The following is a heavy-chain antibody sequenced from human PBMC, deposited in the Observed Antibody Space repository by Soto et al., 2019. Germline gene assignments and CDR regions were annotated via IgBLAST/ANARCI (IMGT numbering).Heavy chain of an antibody. D-gene: IGHD5-12*01. V-gene: IGHV3-23*01. J-gene: IGHJ4*02. Sequence: GGSLRLSCAASGFTFSSYAMSWVRQAPGKGLEWVSAISGSGGSTYYADSVKGRFTISRDNSKNTLYLQMNSLRAEDTAVYYCAKDRSPLNPDIVATIYVRILPFFDYWGQGTLVTVSS. CDR3: AKDRSPLNPDIVATIYVRILPFFDY. CDR1: GFTFSSYA. CDR2: ISGSGGST.